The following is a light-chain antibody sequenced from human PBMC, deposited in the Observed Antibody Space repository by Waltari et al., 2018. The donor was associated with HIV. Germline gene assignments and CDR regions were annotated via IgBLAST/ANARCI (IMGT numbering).Light chain of an antibody. V-gene: IGLV2-14*03. J-gene: IGLJ1*01. CDR1: SSDVGGYKY. CDR2: DVS. Sequence: QSALTQPASVSGSPGQSITISCTGTSSDVGGYKYVSWYQQHPGKAPKLMIYDVSNRPSGVSNRFSGSKSGNTASLTISWLQAEDDADYYCSSYTSSSTYVFGTGTKVTVL. CDR3: SSYTSSSTYV.